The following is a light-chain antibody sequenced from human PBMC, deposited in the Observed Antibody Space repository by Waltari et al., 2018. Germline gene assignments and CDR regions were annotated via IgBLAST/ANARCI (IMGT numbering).Light chain of an antibody. CDR2: DAS. CDR3: QKYGTLPAT. J-gene: IGKJ1*01. CDR1: QSVSKY. Sequence: SCRDSQSVSKYLAWYQQNPGQVPRLLSYDASIRATGIPDRFSGSGWGTDFSLTISSLEPEDFAVYYCQKYGTLPATFGQGTKVQ. V-gene: IGKV3-20*01.